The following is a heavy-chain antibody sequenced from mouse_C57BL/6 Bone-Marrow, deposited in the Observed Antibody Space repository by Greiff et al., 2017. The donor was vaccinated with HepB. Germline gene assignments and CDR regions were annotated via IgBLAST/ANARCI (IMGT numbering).Heavy chain of an antibody. J-gene: IGHJ1*03. Sequence: EVMLVESGGDLVKPGGSLKLSCAASGFTFSSYGMSWVRQTPDKRLEWVATISSGGSYTYYPDSVKGRFTISRDNAKNTLYLQMSSLKSEDTAMYYCARRGYYGSSLYWYFDVWGTGTTVTVSS. CDR3: ARRGYYGSSLYWYFDV. CDR1: GFTFSSYG. D-gene: IGHD1-1*01. V-gene: IGHV5-6*02. CDR2: ISSGGSYT.